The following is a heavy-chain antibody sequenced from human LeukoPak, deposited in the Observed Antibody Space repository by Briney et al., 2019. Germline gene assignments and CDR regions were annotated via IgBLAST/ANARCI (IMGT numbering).Heavy chain of an antibody. V-gene: IGHV3-23*01. Sequence: GGSLRLSCAASGFTFSSYGMSWVRQAPGKGLEWVSAISGSGGSTYYADSVKGRFTISRDNSKNTVYLQMNSLRVEDTAVYYCAKGDGGSETYFYMDVWGKGTTVTVSS. D-gene: IGHD5-12*01. CDR2: ISGSGGST. CDR3: AKGDGGSETYFYMDV. J-gene: IGHJ6*03. CDR1: GFTFSSYG.